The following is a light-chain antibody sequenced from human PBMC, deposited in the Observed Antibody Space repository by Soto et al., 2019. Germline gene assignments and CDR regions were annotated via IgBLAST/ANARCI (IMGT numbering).Light chain of an antibody. CDR2: NAL. CDR3: HQYAYAPLT. J-gene: IGKJ4*01. CDR1: QSVGKNY. Sequence: EIVLTQSPATVSLSPGDSATLSCKASQSVGKNYLGWFQQKPGQAPRLLIYNALNRATGITDRFSGSGSGTDFTLTIRRLEPEDFAVYYCHQYAYAPLTFGGGTKVEIK. V-gene: IGKV3-20*01.